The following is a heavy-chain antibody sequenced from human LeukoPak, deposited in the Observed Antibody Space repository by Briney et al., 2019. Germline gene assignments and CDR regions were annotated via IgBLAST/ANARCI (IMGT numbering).Heavy chain of an antibody. J-gene: IGHJ4*02. D-gene: IGHD2-21*01. V-gene: IGHV3-7*01. CDR2: IKQDGSEK. Sequence: LGGSLRLSCAASGFTFSSYWMSWVRQAPGKGLEWVANIKQDGSEKYYVDSVKGRFTISRDNAKNSLYLQMNSLRAEDTAVYYCARGNLFPHDPFDYWGQGTLVTVSS. CDR1: GFTFSSYW. CDR3: ARGNLFPHDPFDY.